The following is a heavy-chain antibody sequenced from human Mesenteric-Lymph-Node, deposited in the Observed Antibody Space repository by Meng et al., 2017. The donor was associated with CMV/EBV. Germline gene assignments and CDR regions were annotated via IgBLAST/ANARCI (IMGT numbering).Heavy chain of an antibody. CDR1: GFTFTSYW. CDR2: INWNGGST. D-gene: IGHD3-16*02. CDR3: ARGGLSSYYYYGMDV. V-gene: IGHV3-20*04. J-gene: IGHJ6*02. Sequence: GGSLRLSCAASGFTFTSYWMHWVRQAPGKGLEWVSGINWNGGSTGYADSVKGRFTISRDNAKNSLYLQMNSLRAEDTALYYCARGGLSSYYYYGMDVWGQGTTVTVSS.